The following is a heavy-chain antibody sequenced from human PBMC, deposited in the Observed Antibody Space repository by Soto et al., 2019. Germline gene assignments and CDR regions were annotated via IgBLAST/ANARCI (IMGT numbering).Heavy chain of an antibody. J-gene: IGHJ5*02. Sequence: GGSLRLSCAASGFTFSSYAMHWVRQAPGKGLEWVAVISYDGSNKYYADSVKGRFTISRDNSKNTLYLQMNSLRAEDTAVYYCARDKTVVVPRVGWFDPWGQGTLVTVSS. D-gene: IGHD2-2*01. CDR2: ISYDGSNK. V-gene: IGHV3-30-3*01. CDR1: GFTFSSYA. CDR3: ARDKTVVVPRVGWFDP.